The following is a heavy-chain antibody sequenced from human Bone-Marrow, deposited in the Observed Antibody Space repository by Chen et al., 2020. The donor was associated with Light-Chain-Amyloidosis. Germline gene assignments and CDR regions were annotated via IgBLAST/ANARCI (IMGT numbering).Heavy chain of an antibody. Sequence: EVQLDQSGPQAKKPGESLKLSCKASGYTSPTYWIGWVRQMPGKGLEWMGVIYPDESDARYSPSFEGQVTISADKAITTDYLQWRGLKASDTAMYYWARRRDGYNFGYWGQGTLVTVSS. V-gene: IGHV5-51*01. D-gene: IGHD5-12*01. CDR1: GYTSPTYW. J-gene: IGHJ4*02. CDR3: ARRRDGYNFGY. CDR2: IYPDESDA.